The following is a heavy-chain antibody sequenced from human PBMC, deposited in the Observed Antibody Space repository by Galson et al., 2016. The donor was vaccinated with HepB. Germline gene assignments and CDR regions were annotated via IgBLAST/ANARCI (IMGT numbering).Heavy chain of an antibody. CDR1: GFTFRNFA. D-gene: IGHD3-3*01. J-gene: IGHJ4*02. CDR2: LDGNGFGT. Sequence: LRLSCAASGFTFRNFAMGWVRQAPGKGLEWVAGLDGNGFGTYYADSVKGRLTISRDNSKNNVYLQMNALGAGGTAVYHCWEFEGMEYENYYFDHWGQGTLVTVSS. V-gene: IGHV3-23*01. CDR3: WEFEGMEYENYYFDH.